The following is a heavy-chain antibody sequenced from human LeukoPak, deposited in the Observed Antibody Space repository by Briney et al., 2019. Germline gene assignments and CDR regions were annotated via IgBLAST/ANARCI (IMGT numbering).Heavy chain of an antibody. D-gene: IGHD3-10*01. CDR3: ARGDKKENLSGPSGYFGP. Sequence: ASVKVSCKASGYTFSAYHIHWVRQAPGQGLEWMGWINPNSGGTNFAPKFHGRVSMTRDTSLNTAYMELSSLRSDDTAVYYCARGDKKENLSGPSGYFGPWGQGSLVTVSS. CDR2: INPNSGGT. CDR1: GYTFSAYH. V-gene: IGHV1-2*02. J-gene: IGHJ5*02.